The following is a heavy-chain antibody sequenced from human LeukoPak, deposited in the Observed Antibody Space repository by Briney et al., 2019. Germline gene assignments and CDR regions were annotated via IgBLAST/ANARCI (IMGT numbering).Heavy chain of an antibody. Sequence: GGSLRLSCAASGFTFSSYGLHWVGQAPGKGLEGVAVIWNGGENKYYAGPVKGRFVISRDNSKNTLYLQMNSLRAEDTAMYYCARRGGGAPGVKLGSYYSMDVWGEGTTVTVSS. CDR2: IWNGGENK. CDR3: ARRGGGAPGVKLGSYYSMDV. V-gene: IGHV3-33*08. D-gene: IGHD2-21*01. CDR1: GFTFSSYG. J-gene: IGHJ6*03.